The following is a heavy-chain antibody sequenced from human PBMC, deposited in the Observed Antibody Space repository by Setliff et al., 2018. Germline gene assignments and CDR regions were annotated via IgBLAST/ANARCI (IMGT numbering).Heavy chain of an antibody. CDR3: ARINFYVSSGFYYASDY. Sequence: ASVKVSCKASGSTFTDSIVNWVRQAPGQGLEWVGWYSPYNGKTYSAQKFQGRVTLSTDTSTTTAYMELRSLTSGDTAMYYCARINFYVSSGFYYASDYWGQGTLVTVSS. CDR1: GSTFTDSI. V-gene: IGHV1-18*01. J-gene: IGHJ4*02. D-gene: IGHD3-22*01. CDR2: YSPYNGKT.